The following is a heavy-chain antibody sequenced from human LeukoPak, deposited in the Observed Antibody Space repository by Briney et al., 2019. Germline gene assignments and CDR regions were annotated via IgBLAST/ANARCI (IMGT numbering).Heavy chain of an antibody. Sequence: GGSLRLSCAASGFTFSIYGMHWVRQAPGKGLEWVADISYDGSNKYYADSVKGRFTISRDNSKNTLYLQMNSLRAEDTAVYYCAKPSSQSVVAATLFDYWGQGTLVTVSS. J-gene: IGHJ4*02. CDR1: GFTFSIYG. D-gene: IGHD2-15*01. V-gene: IGHV3-30*18. CDR3: AKPSSQSVVAATLFDY. CDR2: ISYDGSNK.